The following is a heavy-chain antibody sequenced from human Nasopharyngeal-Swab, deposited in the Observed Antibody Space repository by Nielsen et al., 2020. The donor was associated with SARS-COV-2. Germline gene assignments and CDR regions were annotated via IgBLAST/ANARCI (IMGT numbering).Heavy chain of an antibody. Sequence: SQTLSLTCVVFGGTLNGFHWKRIRQTPGKGPEWIGEINDRGSGNYNPSLRSRVTISAGTSNIQFSLKLNSVTAADTAVYYCARGQDAYYYMDVWGEGTTVTVSS. V-gene: IGHV4-34*01. D-gene: IGHD2-15*01. J-gene: IGHJ6*03. CDR2: INDRGSG. CDR3: ARGQDAYYYMDV. CDR1: GGTLNGFH.